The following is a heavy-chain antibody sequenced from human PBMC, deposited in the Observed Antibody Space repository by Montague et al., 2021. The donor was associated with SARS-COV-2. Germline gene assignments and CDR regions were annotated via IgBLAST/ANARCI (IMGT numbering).Heavy chain of an antibody. Sequence: SLSLSCAASGFTFSDYAMHWVRQAPGKGLEWVAIISFDGSNKHYAVSVKGRFSISRDNSKNTVFLQMNRLSAEDTAVYYCAKDRDTRHTTPIDYWGQGTLVTVSS. V-gene: IGHV3-30*04. D-gene: IGHD2-15*01. CDR1: GFTFSDYA. CDR3: AKDRDTRHTTPIDY. J-gene: IGHJ4*02. CDR2: ISFDGSNK.